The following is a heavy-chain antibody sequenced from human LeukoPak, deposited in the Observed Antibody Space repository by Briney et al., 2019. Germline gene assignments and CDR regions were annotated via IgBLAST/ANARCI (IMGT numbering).Heavy chain of an antibody. D-gene: IGHD6-13*01. CDR2: ISWNSGNI. J-gene: IGHJ3*02. Sequence: GGSLRLSCAASGFAFGDFWMSWVRQTPGKGLEWVSGISWNSGNIGYADSVKGRFTISRDNAKNSLYLQMNSLRAEDTALYYCAKKSSLNAFDIWGQGTMVTVSS. CDR1: GFAFGDFW. V-gene: IGHV3-9*01. CDR3: AKKSSLNAFDI.